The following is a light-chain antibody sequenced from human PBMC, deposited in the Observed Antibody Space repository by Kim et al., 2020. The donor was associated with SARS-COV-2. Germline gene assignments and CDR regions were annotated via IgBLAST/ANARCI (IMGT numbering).Light chain of an antibody. CDR1: QSVSSR. Sequence: EIVMTQSPATLSVSPGERATLSCRASQSVSSRLAWYQQRPGQAPRLLIYGAFNRATGIPARFSGSGSGTEFTLTISSLQSEDFAVYYCQQYNNWPPPWTFGQGTKVDIK. V-gene: IGKV3-15*01. CDR2: GAF. J-gene: IGKJ1*01. CDR3: QQYNNWPPPWT.